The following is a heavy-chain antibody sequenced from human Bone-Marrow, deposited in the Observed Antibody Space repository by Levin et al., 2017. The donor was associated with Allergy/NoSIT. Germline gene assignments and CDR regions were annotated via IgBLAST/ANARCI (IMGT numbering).Heavy chain of an antibody. CDR3: ARMRDYRLRYFDL. D-gene: IGHD4/OR15-4a*01. CDR1: EISLSTSAVC. J-gene: IGHJ2*01. Sequence: RGSGPTLVKPTQTLTLTCTLSEISLSTSAVCVTWFRQPPGKALEWLAVLDWDDEKYYNTSLKARLTISEDTSKNQVVLTMANVDPADTATYYCARMRDYRLRYFDLWGRGTHVTVSS. V-gene: IGHV2-70*01. CDR2: LDWDDEK.